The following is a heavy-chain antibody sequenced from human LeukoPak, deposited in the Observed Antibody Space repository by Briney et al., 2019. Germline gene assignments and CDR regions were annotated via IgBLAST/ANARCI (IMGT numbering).Heavy chain of an antibody. CDR2: IIPIFGTA. D-gene: IGHD3-16*02. Sequence: SVKVSCKASGGTFSSYAISWVRQAPGQGLEWMGGIIPIFGTANYAQKFQGRVTITTDESTSTAYMELSSLRSEDTAVYYCARGLRLGELSFEGYWGQGTLVTVSS. CDR1: GGTFSSYA. CDR3: ARGLRLGELSFEGY. J-gene: IGHJ4*02. V-gene: IGHV1-69*05.